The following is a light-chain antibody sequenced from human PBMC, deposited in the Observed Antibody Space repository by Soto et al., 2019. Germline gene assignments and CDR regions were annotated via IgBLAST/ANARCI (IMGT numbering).Light chain of an antibody. J-gene: IGLJ2*01. Sequence: QSVLTQPASVSGSPGQSITISCTGSSSDVGNYDLVSWYQQHPGKVPKLMIYEGSKRPSGVSHRFSGSKSGNTASLAITGLQAEDEADYYCQSYDSSLSGLGVFGGGTKLTVL. CDR1: SSDVGNYDL. V-gene: IGLV2-14*02. CDR3: QSYDSSLSGLGV. CDR2: EGS.